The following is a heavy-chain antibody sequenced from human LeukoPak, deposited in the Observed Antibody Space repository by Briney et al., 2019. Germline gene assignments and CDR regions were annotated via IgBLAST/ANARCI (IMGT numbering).Heavy chain of an antibody. CDR1: GYSFTGYW. D-gene: IGHD3-10*01. Sequence: GESLKISCKGSGYSFTGYWIGWVRQMPGKGLEWMGITYPGDSDTRYSPSFQGQVTISADKSISTAYLQWSSLKASDTAMYYCPRHGSPYYYGSGSYPLYFDYWGQGTLVTVSS. J-gene: IGHJ4*02. V-gene: IGHV5-51*01. CDR3: PRHGSPYYYGSGSYPLYFDY. CDR2: TYPGDSDT.